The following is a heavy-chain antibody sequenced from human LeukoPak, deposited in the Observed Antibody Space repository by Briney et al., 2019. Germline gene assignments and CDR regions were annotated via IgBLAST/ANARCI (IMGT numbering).Heavy chain of an antibody. V-gene: IGHV1-46*01. CDR2: INPSGGST. CDR1: GYTFTSDA. Sequence: ASLKLSCKASGYTFTSDAMNWVRQGPGEGVEWVGRINPSGGSTSYAQKFQGRVTMTRDMSTSTVYMELSRLRSEDTAVYYCARDHGGSYPLPSSFDYWGQGTLVTVSS. D-gene: IGHD1-26*01. CDR3: ARDHGGSYPLPSSFDY. J-gene: IGHJ4*02.